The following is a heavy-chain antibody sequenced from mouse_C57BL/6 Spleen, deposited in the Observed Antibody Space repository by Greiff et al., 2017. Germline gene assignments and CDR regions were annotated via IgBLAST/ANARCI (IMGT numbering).Heavy chain of an antibody. Sequence: QVQLQQSGAELVRPGTSVKVSCKASGYAFTNYLIEWVKQRPGQGLEWIGVINPGSGGTNYNEKFKGKATLTADKSSSTAYMQLSSLTSEDSAVYFCARDWDGKGYFDYWGQGTTLTVSS. V-gene: IGHV1-54*01. CDR3: ARDWDGKGYFDY. D-gene: IGHD4-1*01. J-gene: IGHJ2*01. CDR1: GYAFTNYL. CDR2: INPGSGGT.